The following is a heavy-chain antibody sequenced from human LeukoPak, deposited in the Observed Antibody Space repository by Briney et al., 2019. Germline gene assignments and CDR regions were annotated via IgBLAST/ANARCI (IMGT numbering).Heavy chain of an antibody. CDR2: ISSSGSTI. J-gene: IGHJ4*02. Sequence: GGSLRLSCAASGFTFSDYYMSWIHQAPGKGLEWVSYISSSGSTIYYADSVKGRFTISRDNAKNSLYLQMNSLRAEDTAVYYCARARTVTTWESYFDYWGQGTLVTVSS. CDR1: GFTFSDYY. CDR3: ARARTVTTWESYFDY. V-gene: IGHV3-11*01. D-gene: IGHD4-17*01.